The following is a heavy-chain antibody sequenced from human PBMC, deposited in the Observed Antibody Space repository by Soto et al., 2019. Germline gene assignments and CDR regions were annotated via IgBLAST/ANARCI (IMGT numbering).Heavy chain of an antibody. CDR2: IYHSGST. Sequence: SETLSLTCAVSGYSISSGYYWGWIRQPPGKGLEWIGSIYHSGSTYYNPSLKSRVTISVDTSKNQFSLKLSSVTAADTAVYYCARAEPPIAVAGTTPSYYFDYWGQGTLVTVSS. CDR1: GYSISSGYY. D-gene: IGHD6-19*01. J-gene: IGHJ4*02. CDR3: ARAEPPIAVAGTTPSYYFDY. V-gene: IGHV4-38-2*01.